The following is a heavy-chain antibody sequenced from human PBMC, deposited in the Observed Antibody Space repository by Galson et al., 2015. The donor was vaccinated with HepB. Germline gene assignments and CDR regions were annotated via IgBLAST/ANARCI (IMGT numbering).Heavy chain of an antibody. CDR1: GGTFSSYT. V-gene: IGHV1-69*02. CDR2: IIPILGIA. D-gene: IGHD2-2*01. J-gene: IGHJ5*02. Sequence: SVKVSCKASGGTFSSYTISWVRQAPGQGLEWMGRIIPILGIANYAQKFQGRVTITADKSTSTACMELSSLRSEDTAVYYCARGASIVVVPAHFDPWGQGTLVTVSS. CDR3: ARGASIVVVPAHFDP.